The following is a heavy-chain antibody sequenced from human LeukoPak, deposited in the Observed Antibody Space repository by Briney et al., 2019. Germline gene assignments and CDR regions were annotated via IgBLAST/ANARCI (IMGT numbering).Heavy chain of an antibody. J-gene: IGHJ5*02. Sequence: ASVKVSCKASGYTFTGYYMHLVRQAAGQGLEWMGRINPNSGGTNYAQKFQGRVTMTRDTSISTAYMELSRLRSDDTAVYYCARTLGYCSGGSCYNWFDPWGQGTLVTVSS. D-gene: IGHD2-15*01. CDR3: ARTLGYCSGGSCYNWFDP. CDR2: INPNSGGT. CDR1: GYTFTGYY. V-gene: IGHV1-2*02.